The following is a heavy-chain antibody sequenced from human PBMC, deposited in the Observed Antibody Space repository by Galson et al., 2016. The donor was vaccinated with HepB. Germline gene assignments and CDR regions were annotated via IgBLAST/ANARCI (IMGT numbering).Heavy chain of an antibody. CDR1: GFTFSTYN. CDR3: CVETSMDYGFDY. J-gene: IGHJ4*02. D-gene: IGHD5-18*01. V-gene: IGHV3-21*01. CDR2: ISRGSGSI. Sequence: SLRLSCAASGFTFSTYNMNWVRQAPGKGLEWVPSISRGSGSIYYADSVKGRFTISRDNAKNSLYLQMNSLRAEDTAVHYCCVETSMDYGFDYWGQGTLVTVSS.